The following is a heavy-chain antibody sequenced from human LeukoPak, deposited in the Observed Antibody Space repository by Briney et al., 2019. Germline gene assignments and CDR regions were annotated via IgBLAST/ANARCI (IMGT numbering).Heavy chain of an antibody. J-gene: IGHJ4*02. Sequence: GGSLRLSCAASGFTFDDYAMHWVRQAPGKGLEWVSGISWNSGSIGYADSVKGRFTISRDNAKNSLYLQMNSLRAEGTALYYCAKWGSYSSGWAYYFDYWGQGTLVTVSS. V-gene: IGHV3-9*01. CDR1: GFTFDDYA. CDR2: ISWNSGSI. CDR3: AKWGSYSSGWAYYFDY. D-gene: IGHD6-19*01.